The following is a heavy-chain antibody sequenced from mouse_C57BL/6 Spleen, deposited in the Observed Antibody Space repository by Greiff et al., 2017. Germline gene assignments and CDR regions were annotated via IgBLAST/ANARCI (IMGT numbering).Heavy chain of an antibody. J-gene: IGHJ3*01. Sequence: QVQLQQSGAELVKPGASVKISCKASGYAFSSSWMNWVKQRPGKGLEWIGRIYPGDGDTNYNGKFKGKATLTADKSSSTAYMQLSSLTSEDSAVYFCARSGDYGRFAYWGQGTLVTVSA. CDR2: IYPGDGDT. V-gene: IGHV1-82*01. D-gene: IGHD2-4*01. CDR1: GYAFSSSW. CDR3: ARSGDYGRFAY.